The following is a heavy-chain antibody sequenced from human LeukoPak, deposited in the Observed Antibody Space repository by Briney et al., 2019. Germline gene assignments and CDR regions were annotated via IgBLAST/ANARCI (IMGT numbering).Heavy chain of an antibody. CDR3: ARGNHGDYFDY. J-gene: IGHJ4*02. V-gene: IGHV4-59*08. CDR2: IYYSGST. D-gene: IGHD1-14*01. CDR1: GGSISSYY. Sequence: SETLSLTCSVSGGSISSYYWSWIRQSPGKGLEWIGYIYYSGSTNYNPSLKSRVTISVDTSKNQFSLKLSSVTAADTAVYYCARGNHGDYFDYWGQGTLVTVSS.